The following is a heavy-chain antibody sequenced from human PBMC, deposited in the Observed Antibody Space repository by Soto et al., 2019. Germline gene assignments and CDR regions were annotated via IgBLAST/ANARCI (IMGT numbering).Heavy chain of an antibody. Sequence: QITLKESGPTLVKPTQTLTLTCTFSGFSLSTSGVGVAWIRQPPGKALEGLALIYWDDDRRYRTSLERRLTITKDTSKNQVVLTMTNMDSVDTATYYCAYLPCSGGSCYWFSFSGMDVWGQGTTVTVSS. D-gene: IGHD2-15*01. CDR1: GFSLSTSGVG. CDR2: IYWDDDR. CDR3: AYLPCSGGSCYWFSFSGMDV. J-gene: IGHJ6*02. V-gene: IGHV2-5*02.